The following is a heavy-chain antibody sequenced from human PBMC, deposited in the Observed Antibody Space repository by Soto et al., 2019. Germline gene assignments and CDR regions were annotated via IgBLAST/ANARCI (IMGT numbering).Heavy chain of an antibody. CDR3: AIGGQYCSSTSCYFSGWFDP. J-gene: IGHJ5*02. CDR2: IYPGDSDT. D-gene: IGHD2-2*01. V-gene: IGHV5-51*01. CDR1: GYSFTSYW. Sequence: GESLKISCKGSGYSFTSYWIGWVRQMPGKGLEWMGIIYPGDSDTRYSPSFQGQVTISADKSISTAYLQWSSLKASDTAMYYCAIGGQYCSSTSCYFSGWFDPWGQGTLVTVSS.